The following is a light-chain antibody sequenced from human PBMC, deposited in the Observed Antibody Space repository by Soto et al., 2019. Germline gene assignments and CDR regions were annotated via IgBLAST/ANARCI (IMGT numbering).Light chain of an antibody. V-gene: IGKV1-6*02. CDR2: AAS. CDR1: QDIRNE. J-gene: IGKJ1*01. CDR3: LQDYNYPRT. Sequence: AIQMTQSPSSLSAAVGDRVTITCRASQDIRNELGWYQQNPGKAPNLLIYAASSLHTGVPSRFSGSGSGSYFTLTISGLQPDDFATYYCLQDYNYPRTFGRGTKVEVK.